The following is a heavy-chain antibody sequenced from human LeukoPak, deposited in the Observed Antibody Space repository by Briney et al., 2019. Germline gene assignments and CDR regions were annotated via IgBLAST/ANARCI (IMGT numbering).Heavy chain of an antibody. Sequence: PSETLSLTCTVSGGSISSFYWSWIRQPPGKGLEWIGYIYYSGSTNYNPSLKSRVTISVDTSKSQFSLKLSSVTAADTAVYYCARRFPWFEPWGQGTLVTVSS. CDR2: IYYSGST. J-gene: IGHJ5*02. V-gene: IGHV4-59*08. CDR3: ARRFPWFEP. CDR1: GGSISSFY.